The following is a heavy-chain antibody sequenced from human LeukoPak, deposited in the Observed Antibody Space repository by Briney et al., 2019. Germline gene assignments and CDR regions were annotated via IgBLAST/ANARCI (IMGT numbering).Heavy chain of an antibody. J-gene: IGHJ5*02. CDR2: ISSSSSYI. D-gene: IGHD3-10*01. V-gene: IGHV3-21*01. CDR3: ARDSSLGSGSYHIHTWFDP. CDR1: GFTFSSYS. Sequence: GGSLRLSCAASGFTFSSYSMNWVRQAPGKGLEWVSSISSSSSYIYYADSVKGRFTISRDNAKNSLYLQMNSLRAEDTAVYYCARDSSLGSGSYHIHTWFDPWGQGTLVTVSS.